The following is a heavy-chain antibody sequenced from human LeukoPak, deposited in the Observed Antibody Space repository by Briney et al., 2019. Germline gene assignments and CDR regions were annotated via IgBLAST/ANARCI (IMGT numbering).Heavy chain of an antibody. CDR3: AKRCYYGSGSYYWFDP. D-gene: IGHD3-10*01. CDR1: GFTFSSYA. Sequence: PGGSLRLSCAASGFTFSSYAMSWVRQAPGKGLEWVSAISGSGGSTYYADSVKGRFTISRDNSKNTLYLQMNSLRAEDTAVYYCAKRCYYGSGSYYWFDPWGQGTLVTVSS. CDR2: ISGSGGST. V-gene: IGHV3-23*01. J-gene: IGHJ5*02.